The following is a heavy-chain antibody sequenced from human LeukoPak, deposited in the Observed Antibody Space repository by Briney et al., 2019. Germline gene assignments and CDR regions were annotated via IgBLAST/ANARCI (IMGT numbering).Heavy chain of an antibody. CDR1: GFTFTSYT. CDR2: ISSSSNDI. J-gene: IGHJ6*02. D-gene: IGHD1-1*01. Sequence: GGSLRLSCATSGFTFTSYTMNWVRQAPGKGLEWVSSISSSSNDISYADSVKGRFAISRDNAKNFVYVQMSSLRAEDTAVYFCAREMNDRELDFFYGMDVWGQGTTVTVSS. V-gene: IGHV3-21*01. CDR3: AREMNDRELDFFYGMDV.